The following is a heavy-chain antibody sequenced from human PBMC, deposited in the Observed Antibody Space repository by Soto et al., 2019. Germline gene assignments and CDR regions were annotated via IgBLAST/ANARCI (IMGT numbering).Heavy chain of an antibody. J-gene: IGHJ6*02. CDR1: GGTFSSYA. CDR2: IIPNNGGT. Sequence: ASVKVSCKASGGTFSSYAISWVRQAPGQGLEWMGGIIPNNGGTNYAQKFQGRVTMTRDTSVNTAYMELSRLRYDDTAVYFCARDRIPATDTGVYYYGMDVWGLGTTVTVSS. CDR3: ARDRIPATDTGVYYYGMDV. D-gene: IGHD6-25*01. V-gene: IGHV1-2*02.